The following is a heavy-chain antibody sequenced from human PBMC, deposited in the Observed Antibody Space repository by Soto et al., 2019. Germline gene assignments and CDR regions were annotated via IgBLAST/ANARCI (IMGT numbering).Heavy chain of an antibody. Sequence: PSETLSLTCTVSGGSISSGDYYWSWIRQPPGKGLEWIGYIYYSGSTYYNPSLKSRVTISVDTSKNQFSLKLSSVTAADTAVYYYARGRDTYYDILTRERGAFDIWGQGTMVTVSS. V-gene: IGHV4-30-4*01. CDR2: IYYSGST. CDR3: ARGRDTYYDILTRERGAFDI. CDR1: GGSISSGDYY. D-gene: IGHD3-9*01. J-gene: IGHJ3*02.